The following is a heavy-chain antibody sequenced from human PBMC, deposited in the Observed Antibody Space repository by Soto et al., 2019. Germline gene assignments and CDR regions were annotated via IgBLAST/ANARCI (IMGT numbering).Heavy chain of an antibody. CDR1: GFIFSSYA. V-gene: IGHV3-30-3*01. D-gene: IGHD5-18*01. CDR3: ARQGGYSHSVLW. CDR2: ISYDGSNR. J-gene: IGHJ4*02. Sequence: QVQLVESGGGVVQPGRSLRLSCAASGFIFSSYAMHWVRQAPGKGLEWMAVISYDGSNRYSMKGRFTISRDNSKNTLYLQMNSLRAEDTAVYYCARQGGYSHSVLWWGQGTLVTVSS.